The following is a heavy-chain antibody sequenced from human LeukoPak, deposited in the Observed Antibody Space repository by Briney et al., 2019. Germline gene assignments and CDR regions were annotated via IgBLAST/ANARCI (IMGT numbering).Heavy chain of an antibody. CDR1: GFFFSDYV. CDR2: IYSGGST. Sequence: PGGSLRLSCAGSGFFFSDYVMHWVRQAPGKGLEWVSIIYSGGSTFYADSVKGRFTISRDNSKNTLYLQMNSLRAEDTAVYYCARGGSYLSAFDIWGQGTMVTVSS. J-gene: IGHJ3*02. CDR3: ARGGSYLSAFDI. V-gene: IGHV3-53*01. D-gene: IGHD1-26*01.